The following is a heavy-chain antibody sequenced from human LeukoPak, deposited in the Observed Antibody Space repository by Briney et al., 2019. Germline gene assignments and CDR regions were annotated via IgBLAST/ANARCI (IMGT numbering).Heavy chain of an antibody. D-gene: IGHD1-26*01. J-gene: IGHJ3*02. CDR1: GYTFTSYG. Sequence: ASVKVSCKASGYTFTSYGISWVRQAPGQGLEWMGWISAYNGNTNYAQKLQGRVTMTTDTSKSTAYMELRSLRSDDTAVYYCARNSGSYYAPDSHDAFDIWGQGTMVTVSS. CDR2: ISAYNGNT. CDR3: ARNSGSYYAPDSHDAFDI. V-gene: IGHV1-18*01.